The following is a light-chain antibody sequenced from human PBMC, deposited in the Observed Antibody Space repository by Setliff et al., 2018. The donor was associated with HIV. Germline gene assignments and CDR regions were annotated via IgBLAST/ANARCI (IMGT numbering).Light chain of an antibody. Sequence: QSALTQPASVSGSPGQSITISCTGTSSDVGGYNYVSWYQQHPGKAPKLMIYDVSKRPSGVSNRFSGSKSGNTASLTISGLQAEDEADYYCCSYAGSTPYVFGTGTKVTV. CDR2: DVS. J-gene: IGLJ1*01. CDR1: SSDVGGYNY. V-gene: IGLV2-23*02. CDR3: CSYAGSTPYV.